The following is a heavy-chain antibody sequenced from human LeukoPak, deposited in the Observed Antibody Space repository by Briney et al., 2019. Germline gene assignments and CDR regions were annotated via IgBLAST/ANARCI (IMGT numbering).Heavy chain of an antibody. CDR2: IIPIFGTA. CDR1: GGTFSSYA. Sequence: GSSVKVSCKASGGTFSSYAISWVQQAPGQGLEWMGGIIPIFGTANYAQKFQGRVTITADESTSTAYMELSSLRSEDTAVYYCARAFRGGGRDDDAFNIWGQGTMVTVSS. D-gene: IGHD2-15*01. V-gene: IGHV1-69*01. J-gene: IGHJ3*02. CDR3: ARAFRGGGRDDDAFNI.